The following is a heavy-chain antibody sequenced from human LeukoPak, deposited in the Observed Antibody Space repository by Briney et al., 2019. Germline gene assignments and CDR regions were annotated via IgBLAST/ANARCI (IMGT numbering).Heavy chain of an antibody. D-gene: IGHD5-12*01. Sequence: SETLSLTCAVYGGSFSGYYWSWIRQPPGKGLEWIGYIYYSGSTYYNPSLKSRVTISVDTSKNQFSLKLSSVTAADTAVYYCARMGYDADYYYYGMDVWGQGTTVTVSS. J-gene: IGHJ6*02. CDR1: GGSFSGYY. CDR3: ARMGYDADYYYYGMDV. CDR2: IYYSGST. V-gene: IGHV4-30-4*08.